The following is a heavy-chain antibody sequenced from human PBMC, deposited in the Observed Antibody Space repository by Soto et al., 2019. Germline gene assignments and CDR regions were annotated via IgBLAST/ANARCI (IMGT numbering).Heavy chain of an antibody. CDR2: IGGSGAPT. CDR3: ASKLTFGSSSDY. CDR1: GFTFSNYA. D-gene: IGHD3-10*01. J-gene: IGHJ4*02. V-gene: IGHV3-23*01. Sequence: GGSLRLSCAASGFTFSNYAMNWVRQAPGKGLEWVSTIGGSGAPTYYADSVRGRFTISRDNSKNTLYLQMNSLRDEDTAVYFCASKLTFGSSSDYWGQGTLVTVSS.